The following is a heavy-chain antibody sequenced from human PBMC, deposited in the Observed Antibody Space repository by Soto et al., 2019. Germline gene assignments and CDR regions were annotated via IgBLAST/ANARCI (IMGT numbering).Heavy chain of an antibody. CDR3: ARARVDY. J-gene: IGHJ4*02. Sequence: EVQLVESGGGLVQPGGSLRLSCAASGFTFSDYWMNWVRQAPGKGLEWVATINAAGSEKYYVDSVKGRFTISRDNAKNSLYLQMISLRADDTALYYCARARVDYWGRATQIAVSS. V-gene: IGHV3-7*03. CDR1: GFTFSDYW. CDR2: INAAGSEK.